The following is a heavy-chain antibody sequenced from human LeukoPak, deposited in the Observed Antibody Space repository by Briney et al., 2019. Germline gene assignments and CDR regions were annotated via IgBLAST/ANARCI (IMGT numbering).Heavy chain of an antibody. J-gene: IGHJ4*02. CDR3: ARVDGPASFDY. V-gene: IGHV4-61*08. D-gene: IGHD2-2*01. Sequence: SQTLSLTCTVSGGSISSGGYYWTWIRQHPGKGLEWIGYIYYSGSTNYNPSLKSRVTISVDTSKNQFSLKLSSVTAADTAVYYCARVDGPASFDYWGQGTLVTVSS. CDR2: IYYSGST. CDR1: GGSISSGGYY.